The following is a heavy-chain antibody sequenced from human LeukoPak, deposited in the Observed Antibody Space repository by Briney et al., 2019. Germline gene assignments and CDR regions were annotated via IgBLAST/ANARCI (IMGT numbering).Heavy chain of an antibody. CDR3: ARALEGSGSYPYNWFDP. D-gene: IGHD3-10*01. CDR1: GGTFSSYA. Sequence: SVKVSCKASGGTFSSYAISWVRQAPGQGLEWTGGIIPIFGTANYAQKFQGRVTITADESTSTAYMELSSLRSEDTAVYYCARALEGSGSYPYNWFDPWGQGTLVTVSS. CDR2: IIPIFGTA. J-gene: IGHJ5*02. V-gene: IGHV1-69*01.